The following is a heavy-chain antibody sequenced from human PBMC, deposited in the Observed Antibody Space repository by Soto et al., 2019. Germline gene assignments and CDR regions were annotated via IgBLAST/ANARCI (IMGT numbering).Heavy chain of an antibody. CDR3: ARDQCFGCDSSCYYFDF. V-gene: IGHV3-30*04. CDR1: GFTFTTYA. CDR2: ISNDGRGK. Sequence: QVQLVESGGGVVQPGRSLRLSCAASGFTFTTYAIHWVRQAPGKGLEWVAVISNDGRGKYYADSVKGRFTISRDNSKNTLYLQMNRLRSDDTAVYYCARDQCFGCDSSCYYFDFWGHGTLVTVSS. J-gene: IGHJ4*01. D-gene: IGHD6-13*01.